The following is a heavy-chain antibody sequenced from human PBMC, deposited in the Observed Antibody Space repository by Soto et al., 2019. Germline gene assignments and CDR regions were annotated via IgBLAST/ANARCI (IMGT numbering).Heavy chain of an antibody. Sequence: SETLSLTCAGYGGSFSGYYWSWIRQPPGKGLEWIGEINHSGSTNYNPSLKSRVTISVDTSKNQFSLKLSSVTAVDTAVYYCARSGDPYCSGGSCYSKGWFDPWGQGTLVTVSS. CDR1: GGSFSGYY. J-gene: IGHJ5*02. V-gene: IGHV4-34*01. CDR3: ARSGDPYCSGGSCYSKGWFDP. D-gene: IGHD2-15*01. CDR2: INHSGST.